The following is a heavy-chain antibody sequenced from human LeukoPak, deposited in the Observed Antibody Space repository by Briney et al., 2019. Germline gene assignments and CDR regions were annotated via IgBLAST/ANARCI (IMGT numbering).Heavy chain of an antibody. Sequence: ASEKVSCKASGYSFTTFGITWVRQAPGQGLEWMAWLSAHIGDTNYSQKFQGRVTVTSDTSTSTAYMELRSLKSDDTAVYFCARVAFSKYHYYMDVWGKGTTVTVSS. CDR2: LSAHIGDT. CDR1: GYSFTTFG. CDR3: ARVAFSKYHYYMDV. D-gene: IGHD4-11*01. J-gene: IGHJ6*03. V-gene: IGHV1-18*01.